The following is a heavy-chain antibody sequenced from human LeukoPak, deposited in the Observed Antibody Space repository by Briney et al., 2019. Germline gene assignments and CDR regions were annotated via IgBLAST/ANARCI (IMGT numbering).Heavy chain of an antibody. J-gene: IGHJ4*02. D-gene: IGHD6-13*01. CDR2: ISWNSGSI. V-gene: IGHV3-9*01. CDR1: GFTFSSYA. CDR3: AKDIRLAAADISGRFDY. Sequence: LPGGSLRLSCAASGFTFSSYAMSWVRQAPGKGLEWVSGISWNSGSIGYADSVKGRFTTSRDNAKNSLYLQMNSLRAEDTALYYCAKDIRLAAADISGRFDYWGQGTLVTVSS.